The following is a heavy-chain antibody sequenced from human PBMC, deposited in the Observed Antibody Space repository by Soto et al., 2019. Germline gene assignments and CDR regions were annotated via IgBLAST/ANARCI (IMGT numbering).Heavy chain of an antibody. CDR1: GGSIRSGDYY. CDR2: IYYSGST. D-gene: IGHD5-18*01. J-gene: IGHJ6*02. CDR3: ARGTLRYSYGYHYYYGMDV. V-gene: IGHV4-30-4*01. Sequence: TSETLSLTCTVSGGSIRSGDYYWNWIRQPPGKGLEWTGYIYYSGSTYYNPSLKSRVTISVDTSKNQFSLKLSSVTAADTAVYYCARGTLRYSYGYHYYYGMDVWGQGTTVTVSS.